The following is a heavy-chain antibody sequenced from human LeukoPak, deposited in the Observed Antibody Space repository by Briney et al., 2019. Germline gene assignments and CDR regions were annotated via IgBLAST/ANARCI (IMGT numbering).Heavy chain of an antibody. D-gene: IGHD2-21*02. J-gene: IGHJ4*02. Sequence: PSETLSLTCAVYGGSFSGYYWSWIRQPPGKGLEWIGEINHSGSTNYNPSLKSRVTTSVDTSKNQFSLKLSSATAADTAVYYCAKAYCGGDCYSAINYFDYWGQGTLVTVSS. CDR2: INHSGST. V-gene: IGHV4-34*01. CDR1: GGSFSGYY. CDR3: AKAYCGGDCYSAINYFDY.